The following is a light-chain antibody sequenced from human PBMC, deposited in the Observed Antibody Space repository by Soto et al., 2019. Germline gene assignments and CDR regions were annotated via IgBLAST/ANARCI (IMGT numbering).Light chain of an antibody. CDR3: AAWDASRNGVI. CDR1: SSNIGTYT. CDR2: SNN. V-gene: IGLV1-44*01. J-gene: IGLJ2*01. Sequence: QSVLTQPPSASGTPGQRVTISCSGSSSNIGTYTVNWYQQVPGTAPKLLIYSNNQWPSGVPDRFSGSKSGTSASLAISGLQSEDEADYYCAAWDASRNGVIFGGGTKVTVL.